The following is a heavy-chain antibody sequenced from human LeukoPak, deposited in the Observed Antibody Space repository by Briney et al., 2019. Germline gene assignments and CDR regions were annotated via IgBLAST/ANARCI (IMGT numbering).Heavy chain of an antibody. J-gene: IGHJ4*02. CDR1: GGSISSGGYY. Sequence: SETLSLTCTVSGGSISSGGYYWSWIRQPPGKGLEWIGEINHSGSTNYNPSLKSRVTISVDTSKNQFSLKLSSVTAADTAVYYCARGGESPFDYWGQGTLVTVSS. CDR3: ARGGESPFDY. V-gene: IGHV4-39*07. CDR2: INHSGST.